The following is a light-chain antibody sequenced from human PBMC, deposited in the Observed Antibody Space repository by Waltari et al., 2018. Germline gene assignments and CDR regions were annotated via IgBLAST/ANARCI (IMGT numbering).Light chain of an antibody. CDR2: KAS. V-gene: IGKV1-5*03. CDR1: ESDSSW. Sequence: ITCRGSESDSSWLSWYQQKPGKAPKLLIDKASSVESGVPSRFSGIGSGTEFTLTISSLQPDDFATYYCQQYNSYVTFGQGTKLEIK. J-gene: IGKJ2*01. CDR3: QQYNSYVT.